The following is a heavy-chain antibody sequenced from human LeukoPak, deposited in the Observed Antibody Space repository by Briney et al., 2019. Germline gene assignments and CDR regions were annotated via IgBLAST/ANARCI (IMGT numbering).Heavy chain of an antibody. J-gene: IGHJ4*02. Sequence: PGGSLRLSCAASGFIFSNYWMSWVRQAPGKGLEWVANIKQDGSEKYYVDSVKGRFTISRDNAKNSQYLQMNSLRAEDTAVYYCARGQYQVPRWGQGTLVTVSS. CDR1: GFIFSNYW. V-gene: IGHV3-7*01. CDR2: IKQDGSEK. CDR3: ARGQYQVPR. D-gene: IGHD2-2*01.